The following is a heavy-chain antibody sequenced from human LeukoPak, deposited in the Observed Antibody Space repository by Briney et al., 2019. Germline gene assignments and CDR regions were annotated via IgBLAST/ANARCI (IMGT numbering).Heavy chain of an antibody. Sequence: GGSLRLSCAASGFTFDDYAMHWVRQAPGKGLEWVSGISWNSGSIGYADSVKGRFTISRDNAKNSLYLQMNSLRAEDTALYYCAKDIDRIAAAGTFIDYWGQGTLVTVSS. CDR2: ISWNSGSI. J-gene: IGHJ4*02. D-gene: IGHD6-13*01. V-gene: IGHV3-9*01. CDR1: GFTFDDYA. CDR3: AKDIDRIAAAGTFIDY.